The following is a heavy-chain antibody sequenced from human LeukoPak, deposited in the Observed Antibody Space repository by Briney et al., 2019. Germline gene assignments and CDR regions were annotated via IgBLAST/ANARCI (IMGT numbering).Heavy chain of an antibody. CDR3: AKDRGSLYDGFDF. CDR1: GFTFDDYA. J-gene: IGHJ3*01. V-gene: IGHV3-9*03. CDR2: ISWNSGSI. D-gene: IGHD3-16*01. Sequence: GGSLRLSCAASGFTFDDYAMHWVRQAPGKGLEWVSGISWNSGSIGYADSVKGRFTISRDNAKNSLYLQMNSLRAEDMALYYCAKDRGSLYDGFDFWGQGTMVTVSS.